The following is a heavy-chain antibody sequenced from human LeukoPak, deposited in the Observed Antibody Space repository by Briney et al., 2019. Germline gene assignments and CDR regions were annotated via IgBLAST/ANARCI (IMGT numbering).Heavy chain of an antibody. V-gene: IGHV3-33*01. CDR2: IWYDGSNK. D-gene: IGHD1-26*01. Sequence: GGSLRLSCAASGFTFSSYGMHWGRQAPGKGLEWVAGIWYDGSNKYYADSVKGRFTISRDNSKNTLYLQMNSLRAEDTAVYYCARDSGTIVGATGVTYWGQGTLVTVSS. J-gene: IGHJ4*02. CDR3: ARDSGTIVGATGVTY. CDR1: GFTFSSYG.